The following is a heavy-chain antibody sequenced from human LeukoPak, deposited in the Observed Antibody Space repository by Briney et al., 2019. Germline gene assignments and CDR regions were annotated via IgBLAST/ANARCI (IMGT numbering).Heavy chain of an antibody. V-gene: IGHV3-21*01. CDR3: ARDARPGIVGAHFDY. J-gene: IGHJ4*02. D-gene: IGHD1-26*01. CDR1: GFTFSSYS. CDR2: ISSGSRYI. Sequence: GGSLRLSCAASGFTFSSYSMNWVRQAPGKGLEWVSSISSGSRYIYYADSVKGRFTISRDNAKNSLYLQMNSLRAEDTAVYYCARDARPGIVGAHFDYWGQGTLVTVSS.